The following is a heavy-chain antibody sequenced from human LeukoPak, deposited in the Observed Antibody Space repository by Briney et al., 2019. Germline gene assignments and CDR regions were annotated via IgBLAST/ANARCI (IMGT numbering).Heavy chain of an antibody. CDR3: ARDAYTISTMGFDP. D-gene: IGHD1-1*01. Sequence: SETLSLTCTVSGGSSTRGGYSWTWIRQPVGKGMEWIGRIYTSGDTKYNPSLKSRVTISVGASNNQFSLKLTSVTAADTAVYYCARDAYTISTMGFDPWGQGTLVTVSS. CDR1: GGSSTRGGYS. CDR2: IYTSGDT. V-gene: IGHV4-61*02. J-gene: IGHJ5*02.